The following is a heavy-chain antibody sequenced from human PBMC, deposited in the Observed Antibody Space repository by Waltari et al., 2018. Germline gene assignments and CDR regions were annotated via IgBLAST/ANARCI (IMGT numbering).Heavy chain of an antibody. V-gene: IGHV3-9*01. J-gene: IGHJ4*02. CDR1: GFTFDDYA. D-gene: IGHD5-12*01. Sequence: EVQLVESGGGLVQPGRSLRLSCAASGFTFDDYAMHWVRQAPGKGLVWVSGSSWNRGSIGYADSVKGRFTIARDNAKNSLYLQMNSLRAEDTALYYCAKDSGYDRTSYFDYWGQGTLVTVSS. CDR3: AKDSGYDRTSYFDY. CDR2: SSWNRGSI.